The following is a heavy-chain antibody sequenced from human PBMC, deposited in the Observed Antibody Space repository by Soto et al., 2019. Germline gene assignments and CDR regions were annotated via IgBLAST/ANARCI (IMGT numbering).Heavy chain of an antibody. J-gene: IGHJ6*02. CDR3: AGTDVSMSYNYFGIDV. Sequence: SQTLSLTCAISGDSVSSNSAAWNWIRQSPSRGLEWLGRTYYRSKWYNDFAVSVKSRVTISPDTSKNQFSLQLNSVTPEDTAVYYCAGTDVSMSYNYFGIDVWGRGTTVTVSS. V-gene: IGHV6-1*01. CDR1: GDSVSSNSAA. CDR2: TYYRSKWYN. D-gene: IGHD6-6*01.